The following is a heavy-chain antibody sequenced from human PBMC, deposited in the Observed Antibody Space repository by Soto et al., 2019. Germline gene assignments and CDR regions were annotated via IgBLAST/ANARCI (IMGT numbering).Heavy chain of an antibody. D-gene: IGHD3-10*01. J-gene: IGHJ6*02. CDR3: AREYVINDPRALTYHFGMDV. CDR1: GFLFSSYW. Sequence: PGGSLRLSCAASGFLFSSYWMHWVRQAPGKGLVWVSRINSDGSSTSYADSVKGRFTISRDNAKNTMYLQMNSLRAEDTALYYCAREYVINDPRALTYHFGMDVWGQGTTVTVSS. CDR2: INSDGSST. V-gene: IGHV3-74*01.